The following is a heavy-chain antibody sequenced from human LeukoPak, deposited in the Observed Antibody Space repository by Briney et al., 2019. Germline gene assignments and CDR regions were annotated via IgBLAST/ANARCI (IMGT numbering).Heavy chain of an antibody. D-gene: IGHD2-15*01. J-gene: IGHJ4*02. CDR3: ASGYCSGGSCYLIY. CDR1: GGSISSGGYY. V-gene: IGHV4-31*03. CDR2: IYYSGST. Sequence: SETLSLTCTVSGGSISSGGYYWSWIRQHPGKGLGWIGYIYYSGSTYYNPSLKSRVTISVDTSKNQFSLKLSSVTAADTAVYYCASGYCSGGSCYLIYWGQGTLDTVSS.